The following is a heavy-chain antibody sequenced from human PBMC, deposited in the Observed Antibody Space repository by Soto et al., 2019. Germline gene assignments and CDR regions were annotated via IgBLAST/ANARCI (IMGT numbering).Heavy chain of an antibody. CDR2: ISSSSSYI. CDR3: ARGRNGALAY. Sequence: GESLKISCAASGFTFSSYSMNWVRQAPGKGLEWVSSISSSSSYIYYADSVKGRFTISRDNVKNSLYLQMNSLRAEDTAVYYCARGRNGALAYWGQGTLVTVSS. D-gene: IGHD4-17*01. V-gene: IGHV3-21*01. J-gene: IGHJ4*02. CDR1: GFTFSSYS.